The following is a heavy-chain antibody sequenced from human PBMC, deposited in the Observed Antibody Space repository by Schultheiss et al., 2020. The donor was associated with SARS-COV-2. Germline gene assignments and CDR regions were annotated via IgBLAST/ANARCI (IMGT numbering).Heavy chain of an antibody. Sequence: GGSLRLSCAASGFTFSSYAMSWVRQAPGKGLEWVSAISGSGGNTYYADSVKGRFTISRDNSKNTLYLQMNSLRAEDTAVYYCAKDAAEYGSGSYSGYWGQGTLVTVSS. V-gene: IGHV3-23*01. D-gene: IGHD3-10*01. CDR2: ISGSGGNT. CDR3: AKDAAEYGSGSYSGY. CDR1: GFTFSSYA. J-gene: IGHJ4*02.